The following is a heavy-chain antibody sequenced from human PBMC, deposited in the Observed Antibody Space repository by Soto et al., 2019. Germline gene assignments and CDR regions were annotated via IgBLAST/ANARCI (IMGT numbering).Heavy chain of an antibody. V-gene: IGHV4-39*02. CDR1: GGSISTTTYY. J-gene: IGHJ4*02. D-gene: IGHD5-12*01. CDR2: IYYSGAT. Sequence: QLQLQESGPGLVKPSETLSLTCTVSGGSISTTTYYWGWIRQPPGKGLEWIGTIYYSGATYYNPSLRSRVTISVDTSKNQFSLKLSSETAADTAVYYCARELRGCSGPPSTDYWGQGTLVTVSS. CDR3: ARELRGCSGPPSTDY.